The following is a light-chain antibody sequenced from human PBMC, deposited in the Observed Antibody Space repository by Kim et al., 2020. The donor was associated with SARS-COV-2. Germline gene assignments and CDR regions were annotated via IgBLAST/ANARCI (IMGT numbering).Light chain of an antibody. CDR1: SGHSSYA. CDR3: QTWGTGIRV. J-gene: IGLJ2*01. V-gene: IGLV4-69*02. Sequence: QLVLTQSPSASASLGASVKLTCTLRSGHSSYAIAWHQQQPEKGPRYLMKVNSDGSHSKGDGIPDRFSGSSSGAERYLTISSLQSEDEADYYCQTWGTGIRVFGGGTQLTVL. CDR2: VNSDGSH.